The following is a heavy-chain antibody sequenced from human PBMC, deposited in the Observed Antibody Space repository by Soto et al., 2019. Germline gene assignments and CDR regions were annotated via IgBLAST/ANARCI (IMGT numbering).Heavy chain of an antibody. J-gene: IGHJ4*02. V-gene: IGHV3-43*01. D-gene: IGHD3-3*01. Sequence: GGSLRLSCAASGFTFDDYTMHWVRQAPGKGLEWVSLISWDGGSTYYADSVKGRFTISRDNSKNSLYLQMNSLRTEDTALYYCAKYHPPSDYDFWSGYFDYWGQGTLVTVSS. CDR3: AKYHPPSDYDFWSGYFDY. CDR2: ISWDGGST. CDR1: GFTFDDYT.